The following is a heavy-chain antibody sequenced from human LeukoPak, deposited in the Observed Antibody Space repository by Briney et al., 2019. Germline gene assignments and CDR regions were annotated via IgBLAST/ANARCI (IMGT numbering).Heavy chain of an antibody. CDR1: GFTFSSYW. CDR3: TSWGDTTAEYFQR. Sequence: QPGGSLRLSCAASGFTFSSYWMTWVRRAPGKGLEWVAHINPDGRDTYYVDSVKGRFTISRDNAQNSMYLQMNSLRVEDTAVYYCTSWGDTTAEYFQRWGQGTLVTVSS. V-gene: IGHV3-7*01. J-gene: IGHJ1*01. CDR2: INPDGRDT. D-gene: IGHD2-21*02.